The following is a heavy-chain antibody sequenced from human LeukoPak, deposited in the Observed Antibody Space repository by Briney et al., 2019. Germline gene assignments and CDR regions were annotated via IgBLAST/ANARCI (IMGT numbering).Heavy chain of an antibody. CDR1: GYTFTGYY. J-gene: IGHJ5*02. Sequence: ASVKVSCKASGYTFTGYYMHWVRQAPGQGLEWMGWINPNSGGTNYAQKFQGRVTMTRDTSISTAYMELSRLRSDDTAVYYCARKLPKYRSSTSCYARSWFDPWGQGTLVTVSS. CDR3: ARKLPKYRSSTSCYARSWFDP. D-gene: IGHD2-2*01. CDR2: INPNSGGT. V-gene: IGHV1-2*02.